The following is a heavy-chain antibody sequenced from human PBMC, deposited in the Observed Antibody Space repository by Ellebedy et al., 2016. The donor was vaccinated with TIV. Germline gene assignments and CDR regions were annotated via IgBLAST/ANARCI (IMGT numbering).Heavy chain of an antibody. CDR2: IKSKSDGGTT. CDR1: GFTFSNAW. V-gene: IGHV3-15*01. CDR3: TEHQRQLVPDYFDY. Sequence: GGSLRLSCAASGFTFSNAWMSWVRQAPGKGLEWVGRIKSKSDGGTTEYATPVKGRFTISRDDSKNTVYLEMNSLKTEDTGIFYCTEHQRQLVPDYFDYWGLGTLVTVSS. J-gene: IGHJ4*02. D-gene: IGHD6-6*01.